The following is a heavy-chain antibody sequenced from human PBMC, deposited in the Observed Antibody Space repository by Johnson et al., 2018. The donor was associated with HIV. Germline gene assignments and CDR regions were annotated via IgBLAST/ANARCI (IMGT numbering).Heavy chain of an antibody. CDR1: RFTFSDYY. Sequence: QVQLVESGGGVVQPGGSLRLSCAASRFTFSDYYMSWIRQTPGKGLEWVSYISSSGGTIYYADSVKGRFTISRDNAKNSLYLQMNSLSAEDTTVYDCARNSWGSSSGSRIWGEGTMVTVSS. CDR3: ARNSWGSSSGSRI. CDR2: ISSSGGTI. J-gene: IGHJ3*02. V-gene: IGHV3-11*04. D-gene: IGHD6-6*01.